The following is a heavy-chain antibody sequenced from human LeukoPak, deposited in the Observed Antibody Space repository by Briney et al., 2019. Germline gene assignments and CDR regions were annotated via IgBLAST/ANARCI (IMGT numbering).Heavy chain of an antibody. CDR2: ISGSGGST. J-gene: IGHJ4*02. Sequence: GGSLRLSCAASGFTFTSYAMSWVRQAPVKGLEWVSGISGSGGSTYYADSVKGRFTISRDNSKNTLYLQMNSLRAEDTAVYYCARQSYGDYLFDYWGQGILVTVSS. D-gene: IGHD4-17*01. V-gene: IGHV3-23*01. CDR1: GFTFTSYA. CDR3: ARQSYGDYLFDY.